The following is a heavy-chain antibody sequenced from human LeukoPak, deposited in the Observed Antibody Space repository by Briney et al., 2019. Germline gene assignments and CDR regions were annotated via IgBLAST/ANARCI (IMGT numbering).Heavy chain of an antibody. V-gene: IGHV4-61*02. CDR1: GGSISSGSYY. J-gene: IGHJ4*02. CDR2: IYTSGST. CDR3: ARGELPTALDY. Sequence: SETLSLTCTVSGGSISSGSYYWSWIRQPAGKGLEWIGRIYTSGSTNYNPSLKSRVTISVDTSKNQFSLKLSSVTAADTAVYYCARGELPTALDYRGQGTLVTVSS. D-gene: IGHD1-26*01.